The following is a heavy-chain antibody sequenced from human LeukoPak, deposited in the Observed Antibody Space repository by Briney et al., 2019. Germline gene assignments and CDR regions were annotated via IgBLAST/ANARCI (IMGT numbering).Heavy chain of an antibody. J-gene: IGHJ4*02. CDR2: IYYSGST. CDR3: ARYSRIAAAGFDY. D-gene: IGHD6-13*01. CDR1: GGSISTYY. V-gene: IGHV4-59*01. Sequence: SETLSLTCTVSGGSISTYYWSWIRQPPGKGLEWIGYIYYSGSTYYNPSLKSRVTISVDTSKNQFSLKLSSVTAADTAVYYCARYSRIAAAGFDYWGQGTLVTVSS.